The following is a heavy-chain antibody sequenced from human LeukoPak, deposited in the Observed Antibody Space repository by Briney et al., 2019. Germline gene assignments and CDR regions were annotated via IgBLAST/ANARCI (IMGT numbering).Heavy chain of an antibody. Sequence: GGSLRLSCAASGFTFSSYGMHWVRQAPGKGLEWVAVISYDGSNKYYADSVKGRFTISRDNSKNTLYLQMNSLRAEDTAVYYCARDLRSRGLGGPYYYYGMDVWGQGTTVTVSS. D-gene: IGHD3-10*01. CDR3: ARDLRSRGLGGPYYYYGMDV. V-gene: IGHV3-30*03. J-gene: IGHJ6*02. CDR1: GFTFSSYG. CDR2: ISYDGSNK.